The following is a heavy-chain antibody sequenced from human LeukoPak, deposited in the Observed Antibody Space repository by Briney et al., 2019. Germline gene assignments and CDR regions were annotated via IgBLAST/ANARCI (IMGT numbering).Heavy chain of an antibody. CDR1: GYSFSSYW. J-gene: IGHJ5*02. CDR2: IYPGDSDT. V-gene: IGHV5-51*01. CDR3: VRLVCSSTTCYVSRYNWFDP. Sequence: GESLKISCKASGYSFSSYWIGWVRQMPGKGLEWMGIIYPGDSDTRYSPSFQGQVTISADNSIRTAYLQWSSLKASDTAMYYCVRLVCSSTTCYVSRYNWFDPWGQGTLVTVSS. D-gene: IGHD2-2*01.